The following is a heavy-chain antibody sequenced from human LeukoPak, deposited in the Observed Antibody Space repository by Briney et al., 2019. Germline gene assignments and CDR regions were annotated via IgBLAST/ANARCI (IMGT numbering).Heavy chain of an antibody. V-gene: IGHV3-21*01. D-gene: IGHD6-19*01. CDR3: ARAVGQWLGRPYYYYGMDV. CDR2: ISSSSSYI. CDR1: GFTFSSYS. Sequence: PGGSLRLSCAASGFTFSSYSMNWVRQAPGKGLEWVSSISSSSSYIYYADSVKGRFTISRDNAKNSLYLQLNSLRAEDTAVFYCARAVGQWLGRPYYYYGMDVWGQGTTVTVSS. J-gene: IGHJ6*02.